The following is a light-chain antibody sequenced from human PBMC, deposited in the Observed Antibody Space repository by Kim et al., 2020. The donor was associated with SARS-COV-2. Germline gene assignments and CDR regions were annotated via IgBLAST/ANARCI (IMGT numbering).Light chain of an antibody. CDR1: NIGSTS. J-gene: IGLJ3*02. V-gene: IGLV3-21*04. Sequence: SYELTQPPSVSVAPGKTARITCGGNNIGSTSVHWYQQKPGQAPVLVIYYDSDRPSGIPERFSGSNSGNTATLTISRVDAGDEADYYCQVWDSSSDHWVFGGGTQRNVL. CDR3: QVWDSSSDHWV. CDR2: YDS.